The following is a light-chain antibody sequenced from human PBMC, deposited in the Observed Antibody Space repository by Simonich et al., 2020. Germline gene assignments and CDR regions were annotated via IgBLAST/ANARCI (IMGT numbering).Light chain of an antibody. J-gene: IGKJ5*01. CDR3: QQRSNWIT. V-gene: IGKV3-11*01. CDR1: QSVSSY. Sequence: EIVLTQSPATLSLSPGERATISCRASQSVSSYVACYQQKPGQAPRLLIYDASNRATGIPARCSGSGSGTDFTLTISSLEPEDFAVYYCQQRSNWITFGQGTRLEIK. CDR2: DAS.